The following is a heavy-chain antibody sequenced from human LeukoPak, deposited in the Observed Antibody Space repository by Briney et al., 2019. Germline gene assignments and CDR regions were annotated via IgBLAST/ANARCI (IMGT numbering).Heavy chain of an antibody. CDR3: ARDLRDVSGSFEDY. Sequence: GGSLRLSCAASGFTVSSNYMSWVRQAPGKGLEWVSVIYSGGGTYYADSVKGRFTISRDNSKNTLYLQMNSLRAEDTAVYYCARDLRDVSGSFEDYWGQGTLVTVSS. J-gene: IGHJ4*02. CDR2: IYSGGGT. D-gene: IGHD1-26*01. V-gene: IGHV3-66*01. CDR1: GFTVSSNY.